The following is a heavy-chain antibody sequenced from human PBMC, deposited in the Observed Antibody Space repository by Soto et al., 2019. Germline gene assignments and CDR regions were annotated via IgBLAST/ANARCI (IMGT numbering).Heavy chain of an antibody. CDR2: IIPMYDTI. J-gene: IGHJ4*02. V-gene: IGHV1-69*01. CDR3: ARDRRDGYNPFDY. CDR1: GGTFGSYA. Sequence: QVQLVQSGAEVKKPESSVKVSCKASGGTFGSYAINWVRQAPGQGLEWMGGIIPMYDTIDYAQKFLGRVTITADESTSTADMEVRSLRSEDTAVYYCARDRRDGYNPFDYWGQGTLVTVSS. D-gene: IGHD5-12*01.